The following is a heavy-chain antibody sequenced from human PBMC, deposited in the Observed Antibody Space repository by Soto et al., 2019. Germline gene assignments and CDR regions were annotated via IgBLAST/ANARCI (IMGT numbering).Heavy chain of an antibody. CDR2: TSAYNGNT. V-gene: IGHV1-18*01. CDR1: GYTFTSYG. CDR3: ARSMVRGVIITGGWFDP. Sequence: GASVKVSCKASGYTFTSYGISWVRQAPGQGLEWMGWTSAYNGNTNYAQKLQGRVTMTTDTSTSTAYMELRSLRSDDTAVYYCARSMVRGVIITGGWFDPWGQGTLVTV. J-gene: IGHJ5*02. D-gene: IGHD3-10*01.